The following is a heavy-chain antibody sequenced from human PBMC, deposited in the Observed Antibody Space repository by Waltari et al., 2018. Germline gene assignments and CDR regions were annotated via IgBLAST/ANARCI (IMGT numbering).Heavy chain of an antibody. V-gene: IGHV3-30*02. J-gene: IGHJ4*02. CDR2: IRYDGSNK. CDR1: GFTFSSYG. D-gene: IGHD6-13*01. Sequence: QVQLVESGGGVVQPGGSLRLSCAASGFTFSSYGMHWVSQAPGKGLEWVAFIRYDGSNKYYADSVKGRFTISRDNSKNTLYLQMNSLRAEDTAVYYCAKPYSSSWYDNYFDYWGQGTLVTVSS. CDR3: AKPYSSSWYDNYFDY.